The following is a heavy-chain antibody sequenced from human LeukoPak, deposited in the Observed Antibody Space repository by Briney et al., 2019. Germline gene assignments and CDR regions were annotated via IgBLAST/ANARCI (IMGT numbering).Heavy chain of an antibody. V-gene: IGHV4-59*11. CDR1: GGSISSHY. Sequence: SETLSLTCTVSGGSISSHYWSWIRQPPGKGPEWIGYIYYSGSTNYNPSLKSRVTISVDTSKNQFSLKLSSVTAADTAVYYCARLVATSYYYYYYYMDVWGKGTTVTVSS. J-gene: IGHJ6*03. CDR2: IYYSGST. CDR3: ARLVATSYYYYYYYMDV. D-gene: IGHD5-12*01.